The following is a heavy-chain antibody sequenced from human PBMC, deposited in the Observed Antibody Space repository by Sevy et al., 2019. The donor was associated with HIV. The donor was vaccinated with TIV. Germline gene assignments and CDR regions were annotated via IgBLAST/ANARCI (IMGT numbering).Heavy chain of an antibody. D-gene: IGHD5-12*01. CDR3: AREFKERWLQLGNFDY. CDR2: ISSSSSYI. CDR1: GFTFSSYS. J-gene: IGHJ4*02. V-gene: IGHV3-21*01. Sequence: GGSLRLSCAASGFTFSSYSMNWVRQAPGKGLEWVSSISSSSSYIYYADSVKGRFTISRENAKNSPYLQMNSLRAEDTAVYYCAREFKERWLQLGNFDYWGQGTLVTVSS.